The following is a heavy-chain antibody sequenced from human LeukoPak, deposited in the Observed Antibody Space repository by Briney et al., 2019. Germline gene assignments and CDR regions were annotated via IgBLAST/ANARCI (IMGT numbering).Heavy chain of an antibody. CDR2: IWYDGSNK. J-gene: IGHJ4*02. D-gene: IGHD2-21*02. Sequence: PGRSLRLSCAASGFTFSSYGMHWVRQAPGKGLEWVAVIWYDGSNKYYADSVKGRFTISRDNSKNTLYLQMNSLRAEDTAVYYCARHASGGGDWGFDYWGQGTLVTVSS. CDR1: GFTFSSYG. CDR3: ARHASGGGDWGFDY. V-gene: IGHV3-33*01.